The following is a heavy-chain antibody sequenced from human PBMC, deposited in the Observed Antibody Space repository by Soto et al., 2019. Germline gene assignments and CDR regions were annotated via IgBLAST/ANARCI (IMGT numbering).Heavy chain of an antibody. CDR1: GFTFSSYA. D-gene: IGHD3-3*01. Sequence: LRLSCAASGFTFSSYAMHWVRQAPGKGLEWVAVISYDGSIKYYADSVKGRFTISRDNSKNTLYLQRNSLRAEDTAVYYCARGCRGNRYYDIWSGYYFDYWGQGTLVTVSS. V-gene: IGHV3-30-3*01. J-gene: IGHJ4*02. CDR3: ARGCRGNRYYDIWSGYYFDY. CDR2: ISYDGSIK.